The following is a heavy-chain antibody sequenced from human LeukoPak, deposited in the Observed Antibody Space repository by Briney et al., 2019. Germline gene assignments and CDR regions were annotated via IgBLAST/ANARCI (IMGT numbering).Heavy chain of an antibody. V-gene: IGHV4-38-2*01. CDR3: ARRSCSSTSCYPLDAFDI. D-gene: IGHD2-2*01. J-gene: IGHJ3*02. Sequence: SETLSLTCAVSGYSISSGYYWGWFRQPPGPGLEWMGSIYHSGSTYYNPSLKSRVTISVDMSKNQFSLKLSSVTAADTAVYYCARRSCSSTSCYPLDAFDIWGQGTMVTVSS. CDR1: GYSISSGYY. CDR2: IYHSGST.